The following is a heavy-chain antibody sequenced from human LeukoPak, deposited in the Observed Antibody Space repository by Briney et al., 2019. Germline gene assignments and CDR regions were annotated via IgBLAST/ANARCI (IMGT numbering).Heavy chain of an antibody. CDR1: GGSFSGYY. J-gene: IGHJ6*04. CDR2: INHSGST. D-gene: IGHD5-18*01. CDR3: ARVLRMTAMVTCWVPYGMDV. Sequence: PETPSLTCAVYGGSFSGYYWCWIRPPPGKRLEWGGEINHSGSTIYNPSLKSRVTISVDRSKNQFSLKLSSVTAAVTAVYYCARVLRMTAMVTCWVPYGMDVWGKGATVTVSS. V-gene: IGHV4-34*01.